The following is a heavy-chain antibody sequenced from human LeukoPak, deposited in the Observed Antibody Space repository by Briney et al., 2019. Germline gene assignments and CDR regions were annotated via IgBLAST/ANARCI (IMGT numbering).Heavy chain of an antibody. CDR1: GGSISTYY. D-gene: IGHD3-22*01. Sequence: SEPLSLTCTVSGGSISTYYWSWIRQPPGKGLEWIGYIYYSWSTNYNPSLKSRVTISVNTSKNQFSLKLSSVTAADTAVYYCATTLRIYDSGGYYSSYYFDYWGQGTLVTVSS. J-gene: IGHJ4*02. CDR3: ATTLRIYDSGGYYSSYYFDY. CDR2: IYYSWST. V-gene: IGHV4-59*08.